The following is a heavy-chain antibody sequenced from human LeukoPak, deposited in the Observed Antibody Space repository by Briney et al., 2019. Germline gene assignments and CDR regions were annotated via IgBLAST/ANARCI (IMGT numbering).Heavy chain of an antibody. CDR1: GFTFTSYY. CDR3: MRVSYADGGYFDY. CDR2: ISRSGNYT. V-gene: IGHV3-21*01. Sequence: GGSLRLSCAASGFTFTSYYMNWVRQAPGKGLEWVSSISRSGNYTYHADSLKGRFTISRDNAKNSLYLQMNSLRAEDTAVYYCMRVSYADGGYFDYWGQGTLVTVSS. J-gene: IGHJ4*02. D-gene: IGHD3-16*01.